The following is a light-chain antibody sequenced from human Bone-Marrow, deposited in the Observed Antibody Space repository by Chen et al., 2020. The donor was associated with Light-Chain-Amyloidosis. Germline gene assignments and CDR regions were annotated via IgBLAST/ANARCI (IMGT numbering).Light chain of an antibody. Sequence: YELTQPPSVSVSPGQTARLTCSGDDLPTKYAYWYQQKPGQAPVLVIQRDTERPSGISERFSGSSSGTTATLTISGVQAEDEADYHCQSADSSGTYEVIFGGGTKLTV. CDR2: RDT. CDR1: DLPTKY. J-gene: IGLJ2*01. CDR3: QSADSSGTYEVI. V-gene: IGLV3-25*03.